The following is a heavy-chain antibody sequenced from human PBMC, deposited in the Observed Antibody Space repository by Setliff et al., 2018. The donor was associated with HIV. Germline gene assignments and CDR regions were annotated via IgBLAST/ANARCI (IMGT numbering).Heavy chain of an antibody. Sequence: PSETLSLTCTVSGGSISSSSYYWGWIRQPPGKGLEWIWYIYYRGSTNYNPSLKSRVTISVDTSKNQFSLKLSSVTAADTSMYYCARLRITMIVVAPAGFYDPWGQGTLVTVSS. CDR3: ARLRITMIVVAPAGFYDP. D-gene: IGHD3-22*01. V-gene: IGHV4-61*05. CDR2: IYYRGST. J-gene: IGHJ5*02. CDR1: GGSISSSSYY.